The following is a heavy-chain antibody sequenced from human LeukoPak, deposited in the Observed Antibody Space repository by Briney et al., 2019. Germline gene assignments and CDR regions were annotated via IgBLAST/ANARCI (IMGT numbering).Heavy chain of an antibody. J-gene: IGHJ4*02. Sequence: GGSLRLSCAASGFTFSDYYMSWIRQAPGKGLEWVSYISSSGSTIYYADSVKGRFTISRDNAKNSLYLQMNSLRAEDTAVYYRARGRTYYYDSSGYIDYWGQGTLVTVSS. CDR1: GFTFSDYY. CDR2: ISSSGSTI. CDR3: ARGRTYYYDSSGYIDY. D-gene: IGHD3-22*01. V-gene: IGHV3-11*04.